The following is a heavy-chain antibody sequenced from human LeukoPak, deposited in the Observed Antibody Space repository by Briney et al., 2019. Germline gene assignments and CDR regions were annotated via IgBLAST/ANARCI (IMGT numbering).Heavy chain of an antibody. D-gene: IGHD3-10*01. CDR1: GGSISSYY. CDR2: IYYSGST. J-gene: IGHJ4*02. V-gene: IGHV4-59*01. CDR3: ARSELLRFGGVNSGFDY. Sequence: SETLSLTCTVSGGSISSYYWSWIRQPPGKGLEWIGYIYYSGSTNYNPSLKSRVTISLDTSKNQFSLKLRSVTAADTAVYYCARSELLRFGGVNSGFDYWGQGTLVTVSS.